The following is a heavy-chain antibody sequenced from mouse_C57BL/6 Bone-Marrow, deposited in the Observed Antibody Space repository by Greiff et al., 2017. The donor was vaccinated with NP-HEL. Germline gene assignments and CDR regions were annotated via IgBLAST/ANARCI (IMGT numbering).Heavy chain of an antibody. CDR1: GYTFTDYE. Sequence: QVQLQQSGAELVRPGASVTLSCKASGYTFTDYEMHWVKQTPVHGLEWIGAIDPETGGTAYNQKFKGKAILTADKSSSTAYMELRSLTSEDSAVYYCTRSRADSFYYAMDYWGQGTSVTVSS. CDR3: TRSRADSFYYAMDY. J-gene: IGHJ4*01. CDR2: IDPETGGT. V-gene: IGHV1-15*01.